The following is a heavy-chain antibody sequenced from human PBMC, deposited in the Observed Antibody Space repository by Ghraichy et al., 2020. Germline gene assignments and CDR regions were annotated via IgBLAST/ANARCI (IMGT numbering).Heavy chain of an antibody. V-gene: IGHV1-69*06. CDR3: ARGGSGWYMGYYYYGMDV. CDR2: IIPIFGTA. Sequence: SVKVSCKASGGTFSSYAISWVRQAPGQGLEWMGGIIPIFGTANYAQKFQGRVTITADKSTSTAYMELSSLRSEDTAVYYCARGGSGWYMGYYYYGMDVWGQGTTVTVSS. D-gene: IGHD6-19*01. J-gene: IGHJ6*02. CDR1: GGTFSSYA.